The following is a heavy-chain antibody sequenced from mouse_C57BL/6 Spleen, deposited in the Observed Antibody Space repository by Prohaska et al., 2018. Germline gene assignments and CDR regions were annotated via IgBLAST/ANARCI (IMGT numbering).Heavy chain of an antibody. CDR2: IDPSDSYT. CDR1: GYTFTSYW. CDR3: ARSGNYEYFDY. Sequence: QVQLQQPGAELVRPGTSVKLSCKASGYTFTSYWMHWVKQRPGQGLEWIGVIDPSDSYTNYNQKFKGKATLTVDTSSSTAYMQLSSLTSEDSAVYYCARSGNYEYFDYWGQGTTLTVSS. J-gene: IGHJ2*01. D-gene: IGHD2-1*01. V-gene: IGHV1-59*01.